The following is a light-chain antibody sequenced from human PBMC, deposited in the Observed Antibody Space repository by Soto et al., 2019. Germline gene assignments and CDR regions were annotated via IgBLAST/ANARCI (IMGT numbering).Light chain of an antibody. J-gene: IGKJ4*01. Sequence: DIQMTQSPSSLSASVGDRVTITCRASQGISNHLAWYQQKPGKVPKVLIYAASTLQSGVPSRFSGSGSGTDFILTISGLQPEDVATYCCQNYNSAPLTFGGGTKVEIK. CDR3: QNYNSAPLT. V-gene: IGKV1-27*01. CDR2: AAS. CDR1: QGISNH.